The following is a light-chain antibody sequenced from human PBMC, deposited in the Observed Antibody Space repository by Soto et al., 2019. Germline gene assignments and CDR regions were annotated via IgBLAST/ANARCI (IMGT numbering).Light chain of an antibody. CDR2: GAS. CDR1: QSVSSSY. J-gene: IGKJ1*01. CDR3: QQYGSPLDPWT. Sequence: EIVLTQSPGTLSLSPGERATLSCRASQSVSSSYLAWYQQKPGQAPRLLIYGASSRATGIPDRFSGSGCGTDFFLTNSRLEPEDFAVYYCQQYGSPLDPWTFGQGTKVEIK. V-gene: IGKV3-20*01.